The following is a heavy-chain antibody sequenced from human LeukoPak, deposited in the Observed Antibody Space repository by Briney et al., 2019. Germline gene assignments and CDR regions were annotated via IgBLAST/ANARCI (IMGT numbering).Heavy chain of an antibody. CDR3: TTDRGGGYSYGSYFDY. V-gene: IGHV3-30-3*01. CDR2: ISYDGSNK. Sequence: GGSLRLSCAASGFTFSSYAMHWVRQAPGKGLEWVAVISYDGSNKYYADSVKGRFTISRDNSKNTLYLQMNSLKTEDTAVYYCTTDRGGGYSYGSYFDYWGQGTLVTVSS. J-gene: IGHJ4*02. D-gene: IGHD5-18*01. CDR1: GFTFSSYA.